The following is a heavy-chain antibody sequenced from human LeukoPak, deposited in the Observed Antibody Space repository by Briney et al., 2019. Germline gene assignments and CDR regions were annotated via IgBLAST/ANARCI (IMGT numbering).Heavy chain of an antibody. D-gene: IGHD3-22*01. J-gene: IGHJ3*01. V-gene: IGHV3-7*01. CDR1: GFTLSTYW. Sequence: PGGSLRLSCAASGFTLSTYWMNWVRQAPGKGLEWVADIKGDGSETYYVDSVKGRFTISRDNAKNSLYLHMRSLRAEDTAVYYCARGDYYDGAFDVWGQGTMVTVS. CDR2: IKGDGSET. CDR3: ARGDYYDGAFDV.